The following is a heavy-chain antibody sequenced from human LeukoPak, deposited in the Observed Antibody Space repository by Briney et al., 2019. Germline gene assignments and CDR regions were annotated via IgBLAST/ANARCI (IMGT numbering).Heavy chain of an antibody. J-gene: IGHJ4*02. CDR1: GFTVSSTY. D-gene: IGHD4-11*01. V-gene: IGHV3-66*02. Sequence: GGSLRLSCAASGFTVSSTYMSWVRQAPGKGLEWVSVIYSGGSTYYADSVKGRSTISRDNSQNTLYLQMNSLRAEDTAVYYCARDSNYNYWGQGTLVTVSS. CDR2: IYSGGST. CDR3: ARDSNYNY.